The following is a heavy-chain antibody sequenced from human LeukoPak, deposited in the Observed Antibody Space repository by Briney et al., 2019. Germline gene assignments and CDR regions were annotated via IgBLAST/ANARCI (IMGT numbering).Heavy chain of an antibody. V-gene: IGHV1-46*03. D-gene: IGHD3-3*01. CDR2: INPSGGST. Sequence: GASVKVSCKASGYTFTSYYMRWVRQAPGQGLEWMGVINPSGGSTTYAQKFQGRVTVTRDTSTSTVYMELSSLRSEDTAVYYCARGTYHDFWSGCWGSSTIDYWGQGTLVTVSS. CDR3: ARGTYHDFWSGCWGSSTIDY. CDR1: GYTFTSYY. J-gene: IGHJ4*02.